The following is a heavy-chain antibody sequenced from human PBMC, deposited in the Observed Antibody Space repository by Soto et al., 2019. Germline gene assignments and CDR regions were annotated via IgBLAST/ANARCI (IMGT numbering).Heavy chain of an antibody. CDR2: ISAYNGNT. V-gene: IGHV1-18*04. CDR1: GYTFTSYG. Sequence: GASVEVSCKASGYTFTSYGISWVRQAPGQGLEWMGWISAYNGNTNYAQKLQGRVTMTTDTSTSTAYMELRSLRSDDTAVYYCARXRFYYDFWSGYWYYFDYWGQGTLVTVSS. J-gene: IGHJ4*02. CDR3: ARXRFYYDFWSGYWYYFDY. D-gene: IGHD3-3*01.